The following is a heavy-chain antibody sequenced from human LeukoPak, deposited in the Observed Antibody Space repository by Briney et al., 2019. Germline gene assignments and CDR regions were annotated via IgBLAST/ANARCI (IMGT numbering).Heavy chain of an antibody. Sequence: GGSLRLSCAASGVTFSRYAMSWVRQAPGKGLEWVSAISESGTGTYYADSVKGRFTISRDNAKNSLYLQMNSLRAEDTAVYYCARESARITIFGVAPPASDYWGQGTLVTVSS. CDR1: GVTFSRYA. J-gene: IGHJ4*02. CDR2: ISESGTGT. V-gene: IGHV3-21*01. CDR3: ARESARITIFGVAPPASDY. D-gene: IGHD3-3*01.